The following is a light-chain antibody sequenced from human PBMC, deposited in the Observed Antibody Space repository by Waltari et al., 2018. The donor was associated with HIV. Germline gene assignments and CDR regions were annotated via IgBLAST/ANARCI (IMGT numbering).Light chain of an antibody. Sequence: NFMLTQPHSVSESPGKTVTISCTRSSGSIAINYVQWYQQRPGSSPTTVIYEDNQRPSGVPDRFSGSIDSSSNSASLTISGLKTEDEADYYCQSYDSSIRVFGGGTKLTVL. CDR1: SGSIAINY. V-gene: IGLV6-57*01. CDR3: QSYDSSIRV. CDR2: EDN. J-gene: IGLJ3*02.